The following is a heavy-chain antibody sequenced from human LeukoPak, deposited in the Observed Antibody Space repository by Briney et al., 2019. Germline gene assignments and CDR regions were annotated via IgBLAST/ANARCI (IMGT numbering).Heavy chain of an antibody. J-gene: IGHJ3*02. Sequence: GGSLRLSCAASGFTFDDYAMHWVRHAPGQGLEGVSLITGDGGSAYYSDSVKGRFTLSRDNRKNSLFLQMNSLRPADTAFYYCTKDKYGGNRPAFDIWGQGTMVTVSS. V-gene: IGHV3-43*02. CDR1: GFTFDDYA. D-gene: IGHD5-12*01. CDR2: ITGDGGSA. CDR3: TKDKYGGNRPAFDI.